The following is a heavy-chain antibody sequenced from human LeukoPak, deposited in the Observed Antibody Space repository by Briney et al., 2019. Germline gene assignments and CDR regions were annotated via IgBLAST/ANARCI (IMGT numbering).Heavy chain of an antibody. D-gene: IGHD3-10*01. V-gene: IGHV4-59*01. J-gene: IGHJ3*02. CDR1: GGSISSYY. CDR3: ARSDGYGLVGI. Sequence: TPSETLSLTCTVSGGSISSYYWSWIRQPPGKGLEWIGYIYYSGSTNYNPSLKSRVTISVDTSKNQFSLKLSSVTAADTAVYYCARSDGYGLVGIWGQGTMVTVSS. CDR2: IYYSGST.